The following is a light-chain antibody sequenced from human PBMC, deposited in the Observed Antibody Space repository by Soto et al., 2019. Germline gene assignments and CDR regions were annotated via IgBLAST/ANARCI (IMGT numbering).Light chain of an antibody. Sequence: EIVLTQSPGTLSLSPGERATLSCRASQSVSSSYLAWYQQKPGQAPRLLIYGASSRATGIPDRFSGSGSGTDFTLTISRLEPEDFAVYYCQQYGSSPRSPTFGKGNKVEIK. CDR3: QQYGSSPRSPT. CDR1: QSVSSSY. CDR2: GAS. J-gene: IGKJ1*01. V-gene: IGKV3-20*01.